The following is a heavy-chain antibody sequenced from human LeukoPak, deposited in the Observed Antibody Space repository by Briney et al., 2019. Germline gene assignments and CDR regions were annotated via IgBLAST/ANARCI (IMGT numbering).Heavy chain of an antibody. V-gene: IGHV4-34*01. J-gene: IGHJ5*01. CDR1: GVSFSGYY. D-gene: IGHD3-10*01. Sequence: SETLSLTCAVYGVSFSGYYWSWVHQPPGKGLEWIGEINHSGDTNYNPSLKSRVTISVDTSKNQFSLSLSSVTAADTAVYYCARSPPPGATAYGVVDSWGQGTLVTVSS. CDR2: INHSGDT. CDR3: ARSPPPGATAYGVVDS.